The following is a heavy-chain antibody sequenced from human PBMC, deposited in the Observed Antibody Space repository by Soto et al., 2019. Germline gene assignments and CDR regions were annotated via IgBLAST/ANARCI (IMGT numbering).Heavy chain of an antibody. J-gene: IGHJ4*02. D-gene: IGHD6-19*01. V-gene: IGHV1-69*01. CDR1: GGSFSNYI. CDR3: ARGLFGQQWLVGFDT. Sequence: QVHLVQSGAEVKKPGSSVKVSCKASGGSFSNYIFAWVRQAPGQGLEWMGGTIPTFATAQYAQKLQGRVTITADESTSTVYMDLTSLTSDDTAVYYCARGLFGQQWLVGFDTWGQGTLVTVSS. CDR2: TIPTFATA.